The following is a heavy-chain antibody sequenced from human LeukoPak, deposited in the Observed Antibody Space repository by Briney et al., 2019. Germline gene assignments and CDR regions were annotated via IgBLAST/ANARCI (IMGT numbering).Heavy chain of an antibody. Sequence: PSETLSLTCTVSSDSISNSAYHWGWIRQPPGRGLEWIGSIYYSRGTYYNPSLKSRVTISVDTSKNQFSLRLSSVTAADTAVFYCARVMSYSNSWYVFDYWGQGSLVTVSS. V-gene: IGHV4-39*07. D-gene: IGHD6-13*01. J-gene: IGHJ4*02. CDR1: SDSISNSAYH. CDR2: IYYSRGT. CDR3: ARVMSYSNSWYVFDY.